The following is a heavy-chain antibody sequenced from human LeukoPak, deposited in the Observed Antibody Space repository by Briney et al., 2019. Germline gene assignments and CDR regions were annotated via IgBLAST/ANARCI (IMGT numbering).Heavy chain of an antibody. J-gene: IGHJ4*02. CDR1: GFIFSYHW. V-gene: IGHV3-7*01. Sequence: GGSLRLSCAASGFIFSYHWMTWVRQAPGKGLEWVANIKNDGAVKNYVDSVKGRFTISRDNAKNSLYLQMNSLRAEDTAVYYCAKEVSVRFLEWLSDYWGQGTLVTVSS. D-gene: IGHD3-3*01. CDR2: IKNDGAVK. CDR3: AKEVSVRFLEWLSDY.